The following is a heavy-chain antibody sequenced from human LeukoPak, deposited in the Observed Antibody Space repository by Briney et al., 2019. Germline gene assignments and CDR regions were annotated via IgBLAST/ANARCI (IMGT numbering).Heavy chain of an antibody. V-gene: IGHV3-48*03. D-gene: IGHD3-22*01. CDR2: ISSSGSTI. Sequence: GGSLRLSCAASGFTFSSYEMNWVRQAPGKGLEWVSYISSSGSTIYYADSVKGRFTISRDNAENSLYLQMNSLRAEDTAVYYCARDSYYYDSSGLITEYFQHWGQGTLVTVSS. CDR1: GFTFSSYE. J-gene: IGHJ1*01. CDR3: ARDSYYYDSSGLITEYFQH.